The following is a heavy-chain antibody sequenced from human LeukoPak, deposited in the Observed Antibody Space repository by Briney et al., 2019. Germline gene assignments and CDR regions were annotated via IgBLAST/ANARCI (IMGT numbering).Heavy chain of an antibody. CDR2: IYHSGST. V-gene: IGHV4-38-2*02. J-gene: IGHJ3*02. CDR1: GYSISSGYY. D-gene: IGHD6-13*01. CDR3: ASPAPIAAAGTAFDI. Sequence: SETLSLTCTVSGYSISSGYYWGWIRQPPGKGLEWIGSIYHSGSTYYNPSLKSRVTISVDTSKNQFSLKLSSVTAADTAVYYCASPAPIAAAGTAFDIWGQGTMVTVSS.